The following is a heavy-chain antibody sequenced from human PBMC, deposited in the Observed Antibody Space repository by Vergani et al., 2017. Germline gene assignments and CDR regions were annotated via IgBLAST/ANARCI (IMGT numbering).Heavy chain of an antibody. Sequence: QVQLEESGGGVVQPGRSLRLSCAASGFTLSSHAMHWVRQAPGKGLEWVAFIWYDGSKEYYADSVKGRFTISRDNSKNTLYLQMNSLRGADTAVYYCARAGYCTDGVGYMTYYYYMDVWGKGTAVTVSS. CDR1: GFTLSSHA. CDR2: IWYDGSKE. D-gene: IGHD2-8*01. J-gene: IGHJ6*03. V-gene: IGHV3-33*01. CDR3: ARAGYCTDGVGYMTYYYYMDV.